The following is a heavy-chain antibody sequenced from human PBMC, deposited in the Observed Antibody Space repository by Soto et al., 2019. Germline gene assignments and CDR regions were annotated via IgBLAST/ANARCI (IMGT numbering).Heavy chain of an antibody. D-gene: IGHD2-2*01. V-gene: IGHV4-59*01. J-gene: IGHJ3*02. CDR3: ARGVVVVPAAPDAFDI. CDR2: IYYSGST. CDR1: GGSISIYY. Sequence: PSXTLDLTCTVSGGSISIYYCIWIRQPPGKGLELIGYIYYSGSTNYNPSLKSRVTISVDTSKNQFSLKLSSVTAAHTAVYYCARGVVVVPAAPDAFDIWGQGTMVTVSS.